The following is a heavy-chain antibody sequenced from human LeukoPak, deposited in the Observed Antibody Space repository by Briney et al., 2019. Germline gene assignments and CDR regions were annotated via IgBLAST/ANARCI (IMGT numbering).Heavy chain of an antibody. V-gene: IGHV4-59*12. CDR1: GASLSSYY. CDR2: IYHSGST. D-gene: IGHD4-23*01. Sequence: SETLSLTCTVSGASLSSYYWSWIRQPPGKGLEWSGYIYHSGSTNYNPSLKSRVTISVDTSKNLFSLKLSSVTAADTAVYYCARGVGTYRNWFDPWGQGTLVTVSS. CDR3: ARGVGTYRNWFDP. J-gene: IGHJ5*02.